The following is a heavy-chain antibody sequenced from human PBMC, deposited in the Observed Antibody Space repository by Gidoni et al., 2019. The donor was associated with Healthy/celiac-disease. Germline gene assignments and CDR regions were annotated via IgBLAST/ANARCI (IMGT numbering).Heavy chain of an antibody. Sequence: EVQLVESGGGLLQPGRSLRLSCTASGFTFGDYAMSWVGQAPGKGLEWVGFIRSKAYGGTTEYAASVKGRFTISRDDSKSIAYLQMNSLKTEDTAVYYCTRDVVANGYYFDYWGQGTLVTVSS. D-gene: IGHD2-15*01. J-gene: IGHJ4*02. CDR3: TRDVVANGYYFDY. CDR2: IRSKAYGGTT. CDR1: GFTFGDYA. V-gene: IGHV3-49*04.